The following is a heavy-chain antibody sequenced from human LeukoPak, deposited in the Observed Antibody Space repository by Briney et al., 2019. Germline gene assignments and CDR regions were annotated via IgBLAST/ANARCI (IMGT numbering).Heavy chain of an antibody. D-gene: IGHD2-15*01. CDR2: MNPNSGNT. J-gene: IGHJ4*02. CDR1: GYTFTSYD. Sequence: VKVSCKASGYTFTSYDINWVRQATGQGLEWMGWMNPNSGNTGYAQKFQGSVTMTRNTSISTAYMELSSLRSEDTAVYYCARRKYCSGGSCSPVFYYWGQGTLVTVSS. V-gene: IGHV1-8*01. CDR3: ARRKYCSGGSCSPVFYY.